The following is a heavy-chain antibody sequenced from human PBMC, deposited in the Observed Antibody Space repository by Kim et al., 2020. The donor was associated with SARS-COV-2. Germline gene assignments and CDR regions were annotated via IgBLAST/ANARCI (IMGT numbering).Heavy chain of an antibody. CDR3: ARDQTGTTGYFDY. CDR2: ISSGGTTK. CDR1: GFTFSNYE. Sequence: GGSLRLSCAASGFTFSNYEMNWVRQAPGKGLEWVSYISSGGTTKYYADSVKGRFTISRDNAKNSLYLQMNSLRAEDTAVYYCARDQTGTTGYFDYWGQGT. V-gene: IGHV3-48*03. D-gene: IGHD1-1*01. J-gene: IGHJ4*02.